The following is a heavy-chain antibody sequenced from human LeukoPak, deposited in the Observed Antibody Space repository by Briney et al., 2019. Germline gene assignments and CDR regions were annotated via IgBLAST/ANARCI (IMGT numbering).Heavy chain of an antibody. Sequence: GGSLRPSCAASGFTFSSYAMHWVRQAPGKGLEWVAVISYDGSNKYYADSVKGRFTISRDNSKNTLYLQMNSLRAEDTAVYYCARSGSGSYFDYWGQGTLVTVSS. D-gene: IGHD3-10*01. V-gene: IGHV3-30-3*01. CDR1: GFTFSSYA. J-gene: IGHJ4*02. CDR3: ARSGSGSYFDY. CDR2: ISYDGSNK.